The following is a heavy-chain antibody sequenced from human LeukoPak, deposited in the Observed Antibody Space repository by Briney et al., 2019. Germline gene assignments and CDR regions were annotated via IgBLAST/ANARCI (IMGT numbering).Heavy chain of an antibody. J-gene: IGHJ4*02. CDR2: IKHDGGVT. CDR1: GFTFSRYW. V-gene: IGHV3-7*01. CDR3: ARGADFGY. Sequence: TGGSLRLSCVASGFTFSRYWMSWVRQAPGKGLEWVASIKHDGGVTHYADSVEGRFTISRDNAKNSLYLQMNSLRAEDTAVYYCARGADFGYWGQGTLVTVSS.